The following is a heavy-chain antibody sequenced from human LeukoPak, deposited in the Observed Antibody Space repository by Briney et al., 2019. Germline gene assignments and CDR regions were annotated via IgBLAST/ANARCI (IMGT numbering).Heavy chain of an antibody. CDR3: ARSAYDSGWYVFGIDS. Sequence: GASLRLSCGASGFTFSTYAMSWVRQTPAKGLEWVSGISGGGDRTNYADSVRGRFTISRDSSKNTLYLQMNSRRAEDTAVYFCARSAYDSGWYVFGIDSWGQGTLVTVSS. CDR1: GFTFSTYA. D-gene: IGHD6-19*01. CDR2: ISGGGDRT. V-gene: IGHV3-23*01. J-gene: IGHJ4*02.